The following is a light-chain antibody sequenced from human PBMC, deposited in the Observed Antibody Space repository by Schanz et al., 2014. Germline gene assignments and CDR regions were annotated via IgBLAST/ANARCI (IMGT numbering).Light chain of an antibody. Sequence: DIQMTQSPSSLSASVGDRVTITCRASQSVSRNSSWYQLKPGKLPKLLISGASSLQSGVPSRFSGSGSGTYFTLTISSLQPEDFATYYCQQGYSTPHTFGQGTKLEIK. CDR1: QSVSRN. V-gene: IGKV1-39*01. CDR2: GAS. CDR3: QQGYSTPHT. J-gene: IGKJ2*01.